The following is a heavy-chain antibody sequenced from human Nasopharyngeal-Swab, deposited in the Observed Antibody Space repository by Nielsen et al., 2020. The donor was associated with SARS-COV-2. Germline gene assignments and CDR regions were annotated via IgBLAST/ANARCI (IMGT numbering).Heavy chain of an antibody. J-gene: IGHJ6*02. Sequence: WIRQPPGKGLEWIGEINHSGSTIYNPSLKSRVTISVDTSKNQFSLKLSSVTAADTAVYYCARDGGSGSYYNWGPYYYYGMDVWGQGTTVTASS. V-gene: IGHV4-34*01. D-gene: IGHD3-10*01. CDR2: INHSGST. CDR3: ARDGGSGSYYNWGPYYYYGMDV.